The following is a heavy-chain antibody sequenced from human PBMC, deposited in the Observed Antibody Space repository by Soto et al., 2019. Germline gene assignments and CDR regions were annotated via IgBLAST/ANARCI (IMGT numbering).Heavy chain of an antibody. CDR3: ARSYFGADY. CDR1: GGSISSRNW. Sequence: PSETLSLTCTVSGGSISSRNWWNWVRQPPGKGLEWIGEIYHGGSTNYNPSLKSRVTISVDKSKNQFSLKLTSVTAADTAVYYCARSYFGADYWGQGALVTVSS. J-gene: IGHJ4*02. CDR2: IYHGGST. V-gene: IGHV4-4*02. D-gene: IGHD3-10*01.